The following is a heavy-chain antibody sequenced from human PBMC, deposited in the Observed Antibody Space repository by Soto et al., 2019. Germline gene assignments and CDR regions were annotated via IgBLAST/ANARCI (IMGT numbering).Heavy chain of an antibody. CDR2: ISYDGSNK. J-gene: IGHJ4*02. Sequence: GSLRLSCAASGFTFSSYAMHWVRQAPGKGLEWVAVISYDGSNKYYADSVKGRFTISRDNSKNTLYLQMNSLRAEDTAVYYCARDIAKGHQLVLDYFDYWGQGTLVTVSS. D-gene: IGHD6-13*01. CDR3: ARDIAKGHQLVLDYFDY. V-gene: IGHV3-30-3*01. CDR1: GFTFSSYA.